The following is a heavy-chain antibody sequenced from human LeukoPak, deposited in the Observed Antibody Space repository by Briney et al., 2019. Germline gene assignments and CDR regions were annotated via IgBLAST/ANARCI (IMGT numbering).Heavy chain of an antibody. V-gene: IGHV4-39*07. CDR2: IYYSGST. D-gene: IGHD6-13*01. J-gene: IGHJ6*03. CDR3: ARRRSSSLHYHYMDV. Sequence: PSETLSLTCTVSGGSISSSSYYWGWVRQPPGKGLEWIGGIYYSGSTYYNPTLKSRVTISVDTSKNQFSLKLSSVTAADTAVYYCARRRSSSLHYHYMDVWGKGTTVTVSS. CDR1: GGSISSSSYY.